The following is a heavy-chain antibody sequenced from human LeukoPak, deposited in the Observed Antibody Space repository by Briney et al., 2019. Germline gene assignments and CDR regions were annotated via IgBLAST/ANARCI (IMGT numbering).Heavy chain of an antibody. Sequence: GGSLRLSCVASGFTFSSYAMSWVRQAPGKGLEWVANIKQDGSEKYYVDSVKGRFTISRDNAKNSLYLQMNSLRAEDTAVYYCARDSPQYCSSTSCYTDYYYGMDVWGQGTTVTVSS. V-gene: IGHV3-7*01. J-gene: IGHJ6*02. CDR1: GFTFSSYA. CDR3: ARDSPQYCSSTSCYTDYYYGMDV. D-gene: IGHD2-2*02. CDR2: IKQDGSEK.